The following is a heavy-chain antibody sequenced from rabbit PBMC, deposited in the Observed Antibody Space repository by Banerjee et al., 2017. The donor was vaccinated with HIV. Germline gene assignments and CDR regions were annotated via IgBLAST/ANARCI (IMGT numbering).Heavy chain of an antibody. Sequence: QQLLEESGGGLVKPGGTLTLTCKASGIDFSSYYYMCWVRQAPGKGLELIACIYTSSGSTWYASWVNGRFTISRSTSLNTVDLKMTSLTAADTATYFCARDLAGVTGWNFGLWGPGTLVTVS. V-gene: IGHV1S43*01. CDR2: IYTSSGST. CDR3: ARDLAGVTGWNFGL. CDR1: GIDFSSYYY. D-gene: IGHD4-1*01. J-gene: IGHJ4*01.